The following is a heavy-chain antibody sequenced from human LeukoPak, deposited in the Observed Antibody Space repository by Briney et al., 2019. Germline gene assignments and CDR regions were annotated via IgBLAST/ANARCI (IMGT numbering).Heavy chain of an antibody. D-gene: IGHD4/OR15-4a*01. J-gene: IGHJ4*02. CDR3: ARDLDYGEKSEDY. V-gene: IGHV1-46*01. Sequence: GASVKVSCKASGFTFINYYMHWVRQAPGQGLEWLGIINLSGGSTHYPQKFQDRVTMTRDTSTSIVYMELSSLRSEDTAVYYCARDLDYGEKSEDYWGQGTLVTVSS. CDR1: GFTFINYY. CDR2: INLSGGST.